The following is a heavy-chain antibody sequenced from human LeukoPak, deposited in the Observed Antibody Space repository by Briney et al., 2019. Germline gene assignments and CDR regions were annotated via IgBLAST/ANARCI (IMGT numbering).Heavy chain of an antibody. D-gene: IGHD3-22*01. CDR1: GFTFSDYY. CDR2: ISYDGSNK. Sequence: PGGSLRLSCAASGFTFSDYYMSWIRQAPGKGLEWVAVISYDGSNKYYADSVKGRFTISRDNSKNTLYLQMNSLRAEDTAVYYCARYDSSGYAYYYYYGMDVWGQGTTVTVSS. V-gene: IGHV3-30-3*01. CDR3: ARYDSSGYAYYYYYGMDV. J-gene: IGHJ6*02.